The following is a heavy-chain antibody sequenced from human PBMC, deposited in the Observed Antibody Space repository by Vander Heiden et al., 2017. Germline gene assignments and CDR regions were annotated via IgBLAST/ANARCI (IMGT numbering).Heavy chain of an antibody. CDR2: VSGGGERT. Sequence: EMQLLESGGDLVQPGGSLRLSCAASGFTFSTDAMSWVRQAPGKGLEWVSAVSGGGERTYYADSVKGRFTISRDNSKNTLYLQMNSLRAEDTAAYYCVQEGSGSYAHICGQVTLVTVSS. J-gene: IGHJ3*02. V-gene: IGHV3-23*01. CDR1: GFTFSTDA. D-gene: IGHD1-26*01. CDR3: VQEGSGSYAHI.